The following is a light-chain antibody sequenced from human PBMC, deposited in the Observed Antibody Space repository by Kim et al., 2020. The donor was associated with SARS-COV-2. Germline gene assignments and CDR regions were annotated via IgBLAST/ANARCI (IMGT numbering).Light chain of an antibody. V-gene: IGKV1-27*01. Sequence: GDRVTITCRASRDIGHYLAWYQQKPGKVPKLLIYAASALQSGFPSRFSGSASGTDFTLTISSLQPEDFATYYCQNYNGAPLTFGGGTKV. J-gene: IGKJ4*01. CDR3: QNYNGAPLT. CDR1: RDIGHY. CDR2: AAS.